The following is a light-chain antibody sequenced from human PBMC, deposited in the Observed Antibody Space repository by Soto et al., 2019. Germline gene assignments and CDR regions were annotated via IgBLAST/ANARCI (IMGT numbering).Light chain of an antibody. Sequence: QSVLTQPASVSGSPGQSITISCSGTSSDIGASNFVSWFQQNPGQAPKLIISEVDNRPSGVSNRFSGSKSGNTASLTISGLLAEDEGEYYCTSYIMKTTLRVFGSGTKVTVL. V-gene: IGLV2-14*01. CDR2: EVD. CDR1: SSDIGASNF. CDR3: TSYIMKTTLRV. J-gene: IGLJ1*01.